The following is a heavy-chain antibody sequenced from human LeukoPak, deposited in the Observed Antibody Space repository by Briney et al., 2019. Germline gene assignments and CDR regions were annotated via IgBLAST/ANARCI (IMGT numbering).Heavy chain of an antibody. Sequence: ASVKVSCKASGYTFTGHFVHWVRQAPGQGLEWMGWINPNSGGALHAQNFQGRVTMTRDTSISAAYMELSRLRSDDTAVYYCARALRTDILTTDYWGQGTLVTLSS. V-gene: IGHV1-2*02. CDR2: INPNSGGA. CDR3: ARALRTDILTTDY. D-gene: IGHD3-9*01. CDR1: GYTFTGHF. J-gene: IGHJ4*02.